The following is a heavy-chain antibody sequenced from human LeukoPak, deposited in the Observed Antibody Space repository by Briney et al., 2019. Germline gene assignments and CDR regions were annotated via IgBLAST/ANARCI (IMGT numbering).Heavy chain of an antibody. CDR2: IRYDGDNK. J-gene: IGHJ4*02. Sequence: GGSLRLSCAASGFTFSSYGMHWVRQAPGKGLEWVAFIRYDGDNKYYADSVKGRFTISRDNSKNTLYLQMNSLRAEDTAVYYCAKDRSIYRPGYFDYWGQGTLVTVSS. D-gene: IGHD5/OR15-5a*01. CDR3: AKDRSIYRPGYFDY. CDR1: GFTFSSYG. V-gene: IGHV3-30*02.